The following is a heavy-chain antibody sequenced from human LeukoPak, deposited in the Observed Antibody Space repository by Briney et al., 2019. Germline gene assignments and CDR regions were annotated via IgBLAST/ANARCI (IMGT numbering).Heavy chain of an antibody. CDR2: IKPDGSEK. J-gene: IGHJ5*01. V-gene: IGHV3-7*01. CDR3: VRGGTYWTVS. Sequence: PGGSLRLSCAASGFVFSASYMSWVRKAPGKGLEWVATIKPDGSEKYHLDSVSGRFTISRDNTNDSLFLQMNSLRVDDTAVYYCVRGGTYWTVSWGQGTLVNVS. CDR1: GFVFSASY.